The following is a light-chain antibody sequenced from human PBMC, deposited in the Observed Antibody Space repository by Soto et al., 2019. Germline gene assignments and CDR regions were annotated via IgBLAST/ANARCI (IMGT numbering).Light chain of an antibody. CDR1: QSSSSW. V-gene: IGKV1-5*03. CDR2: IAS. Sequence: DIQMAQSPSTLSASVGDRVTITCRASQSSSSWLAWYQQKPGKAPKLLIYIASTLQNGVPSRLSGSASGTDFTLTISSLQTDDFATYYCQQYNSYPRTFGHGTKVEIK. CDR3: QQYNSYPRT. J-gene: IGKJ1*01.